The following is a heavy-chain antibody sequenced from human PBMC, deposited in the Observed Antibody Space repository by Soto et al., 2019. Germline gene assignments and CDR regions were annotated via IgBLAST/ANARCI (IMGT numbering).Heavy chain of an antibody. D-gene: IGHD3-10*01. Sequence: QVQLVQSGAEVKKPGASVKVSCKASGYTFTGYYMHWVRQAPGQGLEWMGWINPNSGGTNYAQKFEGRVTMARDTSISTAYMELSRLISDDTAVYYCSRGYYGSVNYFDYWGQGTMVAVSS. CDR2: INPNSGGT. V-gene: IGHV1-2*02. J-gene: IGHJ4*02. CDR1: GYTFTGYY. CDR3: SRGYYGSVNYFDY.